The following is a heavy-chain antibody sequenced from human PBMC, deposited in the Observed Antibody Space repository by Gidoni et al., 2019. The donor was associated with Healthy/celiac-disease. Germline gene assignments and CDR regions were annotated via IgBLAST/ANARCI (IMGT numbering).Heavy chain of an antibody. Sequence: QLQLQESGPGLVKPSETLALTSNVSGGSISSSSYYWGWIRQPPGKGLEWIGSIYYSGSTYYTPSLQCRVTISVDTSTNQFSLKLSSVTAADTALYYCARHELWLHRGYYFDYWGQGTLVTVSS. V-gene: IGHV4-39*01. CDR3: ARHELWLHRGYYFDY. D-gene: IGHD2-21*01. CDR1: GGSISSSSYY. J-gene: IGHJ4*02. CDR2: IYYSGST.